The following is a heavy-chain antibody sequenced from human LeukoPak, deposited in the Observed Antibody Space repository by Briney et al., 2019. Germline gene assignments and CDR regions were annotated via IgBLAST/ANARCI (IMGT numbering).Heavy chain of an antibody. CDR1: GFTFSSYG. CDR3: AKDTRWTLRAFDI. D-gene: IGHD3/OR15-3a*01. Sequence: PGGSLRLSCAASGFTFSSYGIHWVRQAPGKGLEWVAFIQNDGSNKYYADSVKGRFTVSRDNSKNTLYLQMNSLRAEDTAVYYCAKDTRWTLRAFDIWGQGTMVTVSS. V-gene: IGHV3-30*02. J-gene: IGHJ3*02. CDR2: IQNDGSNK.